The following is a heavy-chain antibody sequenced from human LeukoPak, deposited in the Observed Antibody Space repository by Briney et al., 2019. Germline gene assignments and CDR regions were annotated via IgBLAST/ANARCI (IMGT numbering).Heavy chain of an antibody. CDR1: GFTFDDYA. V-gene: IGHV3-9*01. CDR2: ISWNSGSI. D-gene: IGHD3-22*01. CDR3: AKDTGDYYDSRGGGAFDI. J-gene: IGHJ3*02. Sequence: GGSLRLSCAASGFTFDDYAMHWVRQAPGKGLEWVSGISWNSGSIGYADSVKGRFTISRDNAKNSLYLQMNSLRAEDTALYYCAKDTGDYYDSRGGGAFDIWGQGTMVTVSS.